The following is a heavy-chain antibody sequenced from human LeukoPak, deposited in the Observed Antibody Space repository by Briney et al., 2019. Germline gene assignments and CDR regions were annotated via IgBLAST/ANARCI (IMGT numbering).Heavy chain of an antibody. J-gene: IGHJ4*02. CDR3: AKARRGVFGVVIIDY. CDR2: IYSGGST. V-gene: IGHV3-66*01. D-gene: IGHD3-3*01. CDR1: GFTVSSNY. Sequence: GGSLRLSCAASGFTVSSNYMSWVRQAPGKGLEWVSVIYSGGSTYYADSVKGRFTISRDNSKNTLYLQMNSLRAEDTAVYYCAKARRGVFGVVIIDYWGQGTLVTVSS.